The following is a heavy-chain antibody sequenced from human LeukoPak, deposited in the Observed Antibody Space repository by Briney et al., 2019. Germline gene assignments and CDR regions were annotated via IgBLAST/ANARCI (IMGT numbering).Heavy chain of an antibody. J-gene: IGHJ5*02. V-gene: IGHV4-39*01. CDR1: GGSVSSRTYY. Sequence: SETLSLTCTVSGGSVSSRTYYWGWIRQPPGKGLEWIGSLHYSGNTFYSPSLRCRVTLSVDTSKNQFSLKLSSVTAADTAIYYCARQIIGIVATYPALDWFDPWGQGTLVTVSS. CDR3: ARQIIGIVATYPALDWFDP. CDR2: LHYSGNT. D-gene: IGHD5-12*01.